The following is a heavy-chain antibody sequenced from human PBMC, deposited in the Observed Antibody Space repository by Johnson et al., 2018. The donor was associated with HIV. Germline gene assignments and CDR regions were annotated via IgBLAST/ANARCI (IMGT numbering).Heavy chain of an antibody. CDR1: GFTFSSYD. J-gene: IGHJ3*02. D-gene: IGHD3-16*01. CDR2: IGTAGDT. V-gene: IGHV3-13*01. Sequence: VQLVESGGGLVQPGGSLRLSCAASGFTFSSYDMHWVRQATGKGLEWVSAIGTAGDTYYPGSVKGRFTISRENAKNSLYLQMNSLKTEDTAVYYCTRDVGADAFDIWGQGTMVTVSS. CDR3: TRDVGADAFDI.